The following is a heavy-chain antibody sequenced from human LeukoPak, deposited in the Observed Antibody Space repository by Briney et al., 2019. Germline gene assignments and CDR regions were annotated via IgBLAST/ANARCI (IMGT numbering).Heavy chain of an antibody. CDR2: IYYSGST. D-gene: IGHD6-19*01. Sequence: SETLSLTCTVSGGSISSSSYYWGWIRQPPGKGLEWIGSIYYSGSTNYNPSLKSRVTISVDTSKNQFSLKLSSVTAADTAVYYCARLAVAGPWWFDPWGQGTLVTVSS. J-gene: IGHJ5*02. CDR1: GGSISSSSYY. CDR3: ARLAVAGPWWFDP. V-gene: IGHV4-39*07.